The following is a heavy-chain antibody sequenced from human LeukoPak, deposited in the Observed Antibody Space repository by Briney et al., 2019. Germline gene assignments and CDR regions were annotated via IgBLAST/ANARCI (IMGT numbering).Heavy chain of an antibody. CDR3: ARGGTTVTRLDAFDI. CDR2: MNPNSGNT. V-gene: IGHV1-8*01. J-gene: IGHJ3*02. D-gene: IGHD4-17*01. CDR1: GYTFTSYD. Sequence: ASVKVSCRASGYTFTSYDINWVRQATGQGLEWMGWMNPNSGNTGYAQKFQGRVTMTRNTSISTAYMELSSLRSEDTAVYYCARGGTTVTRLDAFDIWGQGTMVTVSS.